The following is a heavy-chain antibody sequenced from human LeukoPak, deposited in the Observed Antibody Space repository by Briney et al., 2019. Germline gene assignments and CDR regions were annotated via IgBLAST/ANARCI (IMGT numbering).Heavy chain of an antibody. J-gene: IGHJ4*02. D-gene: IGHD3-16*02. CDR1: GFTXSXYW. Sequence: SLXLSCAXSGFTXSXYWMSWVRQAPGXGLEWVANIKQDGSEKYYVDSVKGRFTISRDNSKNTLYLQMNSLRAEDTAVYYCAKDSPYDDYVWGSYRLLYYFDYWGQGTLVTVSS. CDR3: AKDSPYDDYVWGSYRLLYYFDY. V-gene: IGHV3-7*03. CDR2: IKQDGSEK.